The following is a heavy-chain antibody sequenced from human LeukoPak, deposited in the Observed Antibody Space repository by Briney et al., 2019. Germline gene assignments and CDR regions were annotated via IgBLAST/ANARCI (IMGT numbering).Heavy chain of an antibody. CDR2: IKRKGDDGTI. CDR3: TAGTGRSDFDY. J-gene: IGHJ4*02. Sequence: GGSLRLSCAASGFTFSNAWMNWVRQAPGRRLEWVGCIKRKGDDGTIDYAAPVKGRLSRSRDDSKNTLYLQMNSLKSEDTAVYYCTAGTGRSDFDYWRQGTLVTV. V-gene: IGHV3-15*01. D-gene: IGHD3/OR15-3a*01. CDR1: GFTFSNAW.